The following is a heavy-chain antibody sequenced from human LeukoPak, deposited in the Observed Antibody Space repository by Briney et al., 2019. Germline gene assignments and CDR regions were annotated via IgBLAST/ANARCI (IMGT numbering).Heavy chain of an antibody. CDR1: GGSISSGDYY. D-gene: IGHD2-2*02. Sequence: SETLSLTCTVSGGSISSGDYYWSWIRQPPGKGLEWIGYIYYSGSTYYNPSLKSRVTISVDTSKNQFSLKLSSVTAADTAVYYCARGGGRDIVVVPAAISRHYYFYYWGQGTLVTVSS. CDR3: ARGGGRDIVVVPAAISRHYYFYY. J-gene: IGHJ4*02. CDR2: IYYSGST. V-gene: IGHV4-30-4*08.